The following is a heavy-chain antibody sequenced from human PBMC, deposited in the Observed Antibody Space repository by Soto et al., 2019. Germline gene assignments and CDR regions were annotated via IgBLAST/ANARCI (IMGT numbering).Heavy chain of an antibody. CDR1: GGSINSFY. CDR3: AKSRDTYYYYYMDV. J-gene: IGHJ6*03. Sequence: PSETLSLTCTVSGGSINSFYWSWIRQPPGKGLEWIGYIYYSGSTNYNPSLKSRVTISLDTSKNQFSLDLSSVTAADTAVYFCAKSRDTYYYYYMDVWGKGTTVTVSS. D-gene: IGHD5-18*01. CDR2: IYYSGST. V-gene: IGHV4-59*08.